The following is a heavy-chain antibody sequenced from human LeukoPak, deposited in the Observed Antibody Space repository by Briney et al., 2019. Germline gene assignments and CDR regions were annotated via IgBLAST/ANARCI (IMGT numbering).Heavy chain of an antibody. D-gene: IGHD6-13*01. CDR2: IIPIFGTA. J-gene: IGHJ6*03. CDR3: ARGVGIAAAGSYYYYYYYMDV. CDR1: GGTFSSYA. Sequence: ASVKVSCKASGGTFSSYAISWVRQARGQGLEWMGGIIPIFGTANYAQKFQGRVTITTDESTSTAYMELSSLRSEDTAVYYCARGVGIAAAGSYYYYYYYMDVWGKGTTVTVSS. V-gene: IGHV1-69*05.